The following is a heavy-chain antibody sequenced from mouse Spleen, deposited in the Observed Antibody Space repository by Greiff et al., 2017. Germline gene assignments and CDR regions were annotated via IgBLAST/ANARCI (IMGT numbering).Heavy chain of an antibody. D-gene: IGHD2-5*01. CDR3: ARKGDYSNSYAMDY. V-gene: IGHV2-9-1*01. CDR2: IWTGGGT. J-gene: IGHJ4*01. CDR1: GFSLTSYA. Sequence: VQLQQSGPGLVAPSQSLSITCTVSGFSLTSYAISWVRQPPGKGLEWLGVIWTGGGTNYNSALKSRLSISKDSSKSQVFLKMNSLQTDDTARYYCARKGDYSNSYAMDYWGQGTSVTVSS.